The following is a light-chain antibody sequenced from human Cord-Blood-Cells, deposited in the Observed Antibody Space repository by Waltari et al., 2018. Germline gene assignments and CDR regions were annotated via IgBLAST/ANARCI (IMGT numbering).Light chain of an antibody. CDR3: QQYYSTPIT. V-gene: IGKV1-NL1*01. J-gene: IGKJ5*01. CDR2: AAS. CDR1: QGISNS. Sequence: DIQMTQSPSSLSTSVGDRVTITCRASQGISNSLAWYQQKPGKAPKLLLYAASRLESGVPSRFSGSGSGTDYTLTISSLQPEDFATYYCQQYYSTPITFGQGTRLEIK.